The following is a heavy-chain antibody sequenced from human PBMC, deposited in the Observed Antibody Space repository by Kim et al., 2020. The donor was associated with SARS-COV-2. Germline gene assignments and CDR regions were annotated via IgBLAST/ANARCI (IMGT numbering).Heavy chain of an antibody. CDR1: GFTFSSYD. D-gene: IGHD4-17*01. Sequence: GGSLRLSCAASGFTFSSYDMHWVRQATGKGLEWVSAIGTAGDTYYPGSVKGRFTITRENAKNSLYLQMNSLRAGDTAVYYCARGYYGDYGWYFDLWGRGTLVTVSS. J-gene: IGHJ2*01. CDR2: IGTAGDT. V-gene: IGHV3-13*01. CDR3: ARGYYGDYGWYFDL.